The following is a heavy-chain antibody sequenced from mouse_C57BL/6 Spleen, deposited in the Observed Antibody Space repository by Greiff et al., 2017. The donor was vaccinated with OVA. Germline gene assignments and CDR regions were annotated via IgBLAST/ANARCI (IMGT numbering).Heavy chain of an antibody. J-gene: IGHJ4*01. CDR2: IDPSDSYT. V-gene: IGHV1-69*01. CDR3: SRFPHYDYDKGFYYSMDY. CDR1: GYTFTSYW. D-gene: IGHD2-4*01. Sequence: QVQLQQPGAELVMPGASVKLSCKASGYTFTSYWMHWVKQRPGQGLEWIGEIDPSDSYTNYNQKFKGKSTLTVDKSSSTAYMQLRSLTSEDSALYYCSRFPHYDYDKGFYYSMDYWGQGPSLTVSS.